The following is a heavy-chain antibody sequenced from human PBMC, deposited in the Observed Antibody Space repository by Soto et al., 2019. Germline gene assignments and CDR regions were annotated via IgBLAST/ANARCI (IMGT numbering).Heavy chain of an antibody. D-gene: IGHD6-13*01. V-gene: IGHV3-23*01. CDR2: ISGSGDSI. CDR1: GFTFSSFA. CDR3: AKVPYRSSWYYFDY. J-gene: IGHJ4*02. Sequence: GSLRLSCVASGFTFSSFAMSWVCQAPGKGLEWVSSISGSGDSIYDVDAVKGRFTTSRDNSKSTLYLQMSSVRAEDTAVYYCAKVPYRSSWYYFDYWGQGTQVTVSS.